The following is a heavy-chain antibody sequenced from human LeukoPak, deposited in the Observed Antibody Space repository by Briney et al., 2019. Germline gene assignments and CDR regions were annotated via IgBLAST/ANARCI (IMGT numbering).Heavy chain of an antibody. CDR2: INHSGST. D-gene: IGHD5-12*01. CDR3: ARGQTDLRGYSGYDSLRPRNFDY. Sequence: PSETLSLTCAVYGGSFSGYYWSWIRQPPGKGLEWIGEINHSGSTNYNPSLKSRVTISVDTSKNQFSLKLSSVTAADTAVYYCARGQTDLRGYSGYDSLRPRNFDYWGQGTLVTVSS. V-gene: IGHV4-34*01. CDR1: GGSFSGYY. J-gene: IGHJ4*02.